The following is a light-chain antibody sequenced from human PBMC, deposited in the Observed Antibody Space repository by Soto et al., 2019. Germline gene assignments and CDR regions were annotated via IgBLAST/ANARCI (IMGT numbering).Light chain of an antibody. CDR2: AAS. CDR1: QTISTY. CDR3: EQSHGLPYT. Sequence: DIQMTQSPSSLSASVGDRVTITCRASQTISTYLNWYQQKPGKAPKLLIYAASSLQSGVPSRFSSSGTDTDFKITISRLHPEDFAIYCCEQSHGLPYTFGQGTKRENK. J-gene: IGKJ2*01. V-gene: IGKV1-39*01.